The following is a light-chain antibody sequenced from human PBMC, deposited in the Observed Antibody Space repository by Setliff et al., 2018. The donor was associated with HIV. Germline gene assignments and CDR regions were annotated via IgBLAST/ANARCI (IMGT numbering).Light chain of an antibody. CDR2: DVS. V-gene: IGLV2-14*01. J-gene: IGLJ1*01. Sequence: QSALAQPASVSGSPGQSITISCTGTSSDVGTYNAVYWYQQHPGKAPKLMIYDVSTRPSGVSTRFSGSKSGNTASLTISGLQAEDEADYYCSSYTSNNARVFGTGTKVTVL. CDR1: SSDVGTYNA. CDR3: SSYTSNNARV.